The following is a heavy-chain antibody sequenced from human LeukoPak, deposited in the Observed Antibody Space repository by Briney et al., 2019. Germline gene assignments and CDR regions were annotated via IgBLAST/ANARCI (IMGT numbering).Heavy chain of an antibody. D-gene: IGHD4-23*01. CDR1: GFAFSSYW. J-gene: IGHJ4*02. CDR2: INSDGSTT. V-gene: IGHV3-74*01. Sequence: GGSLRLSCAASGFAFSSYWMHWVRQAPGKGLVWVSRINSDGSTTSYADSVKGRFTISRDNAKNTLYLQMNSLRAEDTAVYYCARDDYGGRGEFDYWGQGTLVTVSS. CDR3: ARDDYGGRGEFDY.